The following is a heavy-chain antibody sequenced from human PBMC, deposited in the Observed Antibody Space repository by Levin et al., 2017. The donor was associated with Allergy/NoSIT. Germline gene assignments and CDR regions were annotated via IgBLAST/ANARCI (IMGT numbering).Heavy chain of an antibody. CDR1: GGSISSSSYY. V-gene: IGHV4-39*01. CDR2: IYYSGST. J-gene: IGHJ3*02. Sequence: SETLSLTCTVSGGSISSSSYYWGWIRQPPGKGLEWIGSIYYSGSTYYNPSLKSRVTISVDTSKNQFSLKLSSVTAADTAVYYCARSIAVADDAFDIWGQGTMVTVSS. D-gene: IGHD6-19*01. CDR3: ARSIAVADDAFDI.